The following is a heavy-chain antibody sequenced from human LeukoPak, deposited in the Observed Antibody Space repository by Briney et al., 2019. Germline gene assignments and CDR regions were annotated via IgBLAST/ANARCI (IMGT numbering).Heavy chain of an antibody. CDR1: GFTFSSCS. CDR2: ISSSSSYI. D-gene: IGHD3-10*01. V-gene: IGHV3-21*01. J-gene: IGHJ4*02. CDR3: AIRGSPMVRNY. Sequence: GGSLRLSCAASGFTFSSCSMNWVRQAPGKGLEWVSSISSSSSYIYYADSVKGRFTISRDNANKNSLYLQMNSLRAEDTALYYCAIRGSPMVRNYWGQGTLVTVSS.